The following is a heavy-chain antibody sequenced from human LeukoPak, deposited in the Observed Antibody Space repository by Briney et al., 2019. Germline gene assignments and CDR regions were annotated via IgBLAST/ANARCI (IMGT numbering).Heavy chain of an antibody. CDR3: ARDQGYSYGHSFDY. CDR1: GFSLSDYG. J-gene: IGHJ4*02. D-gene: IGHD5-18*01. CDR2: ISDDGSNK. V-gene: IGHV3-30*03. Sequence: GGSLRLSCSASGFSLSDYGMSWVRQAPGKGLEWVALISDDGSNKYYADSVKGRFTISRDNSKNTLYLQVNSLRADDTAVYYCARDQGYSYGHSFDYWGQGTLVTVSS.